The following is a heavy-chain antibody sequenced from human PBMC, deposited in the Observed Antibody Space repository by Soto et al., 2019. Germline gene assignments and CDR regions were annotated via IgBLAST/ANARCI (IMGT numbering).Heavy chain of an antibody. Sequence: GGSLRLSCAASGFTFSSYAMSWVRQAPGKGLEWVSAISGSGGSTYYADSVKGRFTISRDNSKNTLYLQMNSLRAEDTAVYYCAKDLVCSTICYGEDNNWFDPWGQGTLVTVS. CDR3: AKDLVCSTICYGEDNNWFDP. D-gene: IGHD2-2*01. CDR2: ISGSGGST. J-gene: IGHJ5*02. CDR1: GFTFSSYA. V-gene: IGHV3-23*01.